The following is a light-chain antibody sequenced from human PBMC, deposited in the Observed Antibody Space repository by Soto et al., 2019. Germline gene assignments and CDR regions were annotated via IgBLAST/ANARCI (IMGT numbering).Light chain of an antibody. CDR2: YAS. CDR1: QSINSY. Sequence: DIQMTQSPSSVSASVGDRVTIACRASQSINSYLSWYQQTPGKAPKLLIHYASRLESGVPSRFSGSGSGTEFSLTISSLQPEDFATYYCQQGYSFPLTFGGGTKVDIK. V-gene: IGKV1D-12*01. J-gene: IGKJ4*01. CDR3: QQGYSFPLT.